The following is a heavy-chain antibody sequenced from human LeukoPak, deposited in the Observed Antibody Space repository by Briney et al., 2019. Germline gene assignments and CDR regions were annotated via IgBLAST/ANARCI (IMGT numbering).Heavy chain of an antibody. CDR2: TSSSGRTI. V-gene: IGHV3-48*03. J-gene: IGHJ4*02. Sequence: QPGGSLRLSCAVSGFTFSSYEMNWVRQAPGKGLEWVSYTSSSGRTIYYADSVRGRLTISRDNAKNSLYLQMNSLRVEDTAVYYCARRAIAEGFDYWGQGTLVTVSS. CDR3: ARRAIAEGFDY. CDR1: GFTFSSYE. D-gene: IGHD6-13*01.